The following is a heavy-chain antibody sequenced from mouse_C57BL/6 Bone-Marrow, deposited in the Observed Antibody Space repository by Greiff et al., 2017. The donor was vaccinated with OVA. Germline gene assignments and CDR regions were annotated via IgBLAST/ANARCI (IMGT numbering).Heavy chain of an antibody. V-gene: IGHV5-17*01. Sequence: EVKLEESGGGLVKPGGSLKLSCAASGFTFSDYGMHWVRQAPEQGLEWVAYISRGSSTIYYADTVKGRFTISRDTAKNTLFLQKTRLRSEETAMYYGEREDYEWYSDVWGTGTTVTVSS. CDR3: EREDYEWYSDV. CDR2: ISRGSSTI. CDR1: GFTFSDYG. D-gene: IGHD2-4*01. J-gene: IGHJ1*03.